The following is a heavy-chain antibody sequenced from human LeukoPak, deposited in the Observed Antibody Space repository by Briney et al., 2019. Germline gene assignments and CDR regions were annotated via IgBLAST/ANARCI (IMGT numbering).Heavy chain of an antibody. V-gene: IGHV3-15*01. J-gene: IGHJ4*02. D-gene: IGHD3-10*01. Sequence: AGGSLRLSCAVSGFTFSEAWMNWVCQAPGKGLEWVARIKSKIDGGAIDYAASVKGRFTISRDDSKNTLYLQMNSLTTEDTAVYYCGLGSGRSDFDYWGQGTLVTVSS. CDR2: IKSKIDGGAI. CDR3: GLGSGRSDFDY. CDR1: GFTFSEAW.